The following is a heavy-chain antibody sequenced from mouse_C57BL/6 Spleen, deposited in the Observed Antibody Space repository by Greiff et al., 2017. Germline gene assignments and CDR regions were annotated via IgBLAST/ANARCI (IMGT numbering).Heavy chain of an antibody. V-gene: IGHV5-4*03. D-gene: IGHD1-1*01. CDR2: ISDGGSYT. CDR3: ARGGSYYGSSLYFDY. Sequence: EVKVVESGGGLVKPGGSLKLSCAASGFTFSSYAMSWVRQTPEKRLEWVATISDGGSYTYYPDNVKGRFTISRDNAKNNLYLQMSHLKSEDTAMYYCARGGSYYGSSLYFDYWGQGTTLTVSS. CDR1: GFTFSSYA. J-gene: IGHJ2*01.